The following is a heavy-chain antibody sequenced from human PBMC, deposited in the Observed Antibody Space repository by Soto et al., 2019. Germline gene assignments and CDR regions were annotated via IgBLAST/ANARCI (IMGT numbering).Heavy chain of an antibody. CDR2: ISNSGST. D-gene: IGHD2-15*01. J-gene: IGHJ4*02. V-gene: IGHV4-61*01. CDR1: GGSVSSGTYY. CDR3: AKRRGAGGHFDY. Sequence: PSETLSLTCVVSGGSVSSGTYYWTWIRQPPGKGLEWIGYISNSGSTNYNPSLKSRVTISADTSKNTLSLQMNSLTAEDTAVYFCAKRRGAGGHFDYWGQGALVTVSS.